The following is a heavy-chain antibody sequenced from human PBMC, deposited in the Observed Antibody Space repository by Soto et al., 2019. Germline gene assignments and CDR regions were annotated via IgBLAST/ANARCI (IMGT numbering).Heavy chain of an antibody. CDR2: IYYSGNT. J-gene: IGHJ6*02. CDR1: SGYISSGYYY. CDR3: ASSSLYCIDV. V-gene: IGHV4-30-4*01. Sequence: QGQLQESGPGLVKPSQTLYLTCSVSSGYISSGYYYWSLIRQPPGQGLEWIGNIYYSGNTYYNPYNKSRLIISIDTYKNQFALKVGSVTAAGTAVYYWASSSLYCIDVWGQVTTVTGSS.